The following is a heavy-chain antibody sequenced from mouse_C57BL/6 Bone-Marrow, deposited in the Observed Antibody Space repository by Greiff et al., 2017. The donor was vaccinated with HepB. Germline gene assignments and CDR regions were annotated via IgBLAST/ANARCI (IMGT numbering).Heavy chain of an antibody. CDR3: ARGGPTIVTTWYFDV. D-gene: IGHD2-5*01. CDR1: GFTFSDYG. V-gene: IGHV5-4*01. Sequence: DVHLVESGGGLVQPGGSLKLSCAASGFTFSDYGMAWVRQAPRKGPEWVAFISDGGSYTYYPDNVKGRFTISRDNAKNNLYLQMSHLKSEDTAMYYCARGGPTIVTTWYFDVWGTGTTVTVSS. J-gene: IGHJ1*03. CDR2: ISDGGSYT.